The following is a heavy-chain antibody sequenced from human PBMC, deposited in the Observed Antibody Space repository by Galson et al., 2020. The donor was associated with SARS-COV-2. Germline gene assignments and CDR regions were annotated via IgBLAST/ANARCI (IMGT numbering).Heavy chain of an antibody. CDR3: VKNNDILTGYYYIDV. Sequence: GGSLRLSCSVSGVTFSDHSMHWVRQAPGKGLESVSAITSNGGNTYYADSVKGRFTISRDNSKNTLYLQMSSLRSEDTAVYYCVKNNDILTGYYYIDVWGKGTTVTVSS. J-gene: IGHJ6*03. V-gene: IGHV3-64D*06. CDR2: ITSNGGNT. D-gene: IGHD3-9*01. CDR1: GVTFSDHS.